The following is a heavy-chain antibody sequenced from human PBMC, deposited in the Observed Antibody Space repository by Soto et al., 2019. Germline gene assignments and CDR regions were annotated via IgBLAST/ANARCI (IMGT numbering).Heavy chain of an antibody. CDR3: ARDGYCSSTSCDTYYYGIDV. V-gene: IGHV3-21*01. D-gene: IGHD2-2*02. Sequence: EVQLVESGGGLVKPGGSLRLSCAASGFTFSSYSMNWVRQAPGKGLEWVSSVSSSSSYIYYADSVKGRFTISRDNAKNSLYLQMNSLRAEDTAVYYCARDGYCSSTSCDTYYYGIDVWGQGTTVTVSS. CDR2: VSSSSSYI. CDR1: GFTFSSYS. J-gene: IGHJ6*01.